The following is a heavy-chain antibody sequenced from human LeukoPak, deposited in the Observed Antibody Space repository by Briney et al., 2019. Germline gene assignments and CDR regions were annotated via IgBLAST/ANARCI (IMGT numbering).Heavy chain of an antibody. J-gene: IGHJ4*02. CDR3: AKDTYGDYGGVDY. CDR1: GFTFSTYA. Sequence: GGSLRLSCAASGFTFSTYAMSWVRQAPGKGLEWVSTVTNSGGGTYYAASVKGRFTISRDNSKNTLYLQLNSLRAEDTAVYYCAKDTYGDYGGVDYWGQGTLVTVSP. CDR2: VTNSGGGT. D-gene: IGHD4-17*01. V-gene: IGHV3-23*01.